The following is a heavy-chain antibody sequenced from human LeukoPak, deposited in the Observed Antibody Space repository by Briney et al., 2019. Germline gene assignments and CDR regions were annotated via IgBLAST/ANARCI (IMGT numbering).Heavy chain of an antibody. Sequence: GGSLRLSCAASGFTFSSYSMNWVRQAPGKGLEWVSGISGGDGSTYYADSVKGRFTISRDNSKNTLYLQMNSLRAEDMAVYYCAKDGGQGADYWGQGTLVSVSS. CDR1: GFTFSSYS. D-gene: IGHD3-16*01. CDR2: ISGGDGST. V-gene: IGHV3-23*01. CDR3: AKDGGQGADY. J-gene: IGHJ4*02.